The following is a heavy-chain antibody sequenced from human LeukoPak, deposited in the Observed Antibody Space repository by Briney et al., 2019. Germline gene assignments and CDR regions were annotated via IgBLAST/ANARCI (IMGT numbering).Heavy chain of an antibody. CDR2: IWYDGSYK. CDR1: GFTFSTYG. Sequence: GGSLRLSCAASGFTFSTYGMHWVRQAPGKGLEWVAIIWYDGSYKYYADSVKGRFTISRDNSKNTLYLQMNSLRVEDTAVYYCARSFCTSTSCHNDYRGQGTLVAVTS. D-gene: IGHD2-2*02. V-gene: IGHV3-33*01. CDR3: ARSFCTSTSCHNDY. J-gene: IGHJ4*02.